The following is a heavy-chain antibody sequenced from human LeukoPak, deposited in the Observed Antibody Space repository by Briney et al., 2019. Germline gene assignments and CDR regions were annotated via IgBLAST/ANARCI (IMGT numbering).Heavy chain of an antibody. D-gene: IGHD3-3*01. J-gene: IGHJ3*02. CDR1: GGSISSYY. V-gene: IGHV4-59*01. CDR3: ARAVQSEMAFDI. Sequence: PSETLSLTCTVSGGSISSYYWSWIRQPPGKGLEWIGYIYYSGSTNYNPSLNSRVTISVDTSKNPFSLQLSSVTAADTAVYYCARAVQSEMAFDIWGQGTMVTVSS. CDR2: IYYSGST.